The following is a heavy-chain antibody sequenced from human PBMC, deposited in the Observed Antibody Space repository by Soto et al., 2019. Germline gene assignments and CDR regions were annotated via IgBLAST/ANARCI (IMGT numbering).Heavy chain of an antibody. D-gene: IGHD5-12*01. J-gene: IGHJ4*02. CDR3: ARTWIGSPFDF. CDR1: GASVGRDGYY. CDR2: IYYSGNT. V-gene: IGHV4-31*03. Sequence: PSETLSLTCTVSGASVGRDGYYWSWIRQQPGKGLEWIGYIYYSGNTNYNPSLKSRLTISVDTSKNQFSLQLRSVTAADTAVYYCARTWIGSPFDFWGQGSLVTVSS.